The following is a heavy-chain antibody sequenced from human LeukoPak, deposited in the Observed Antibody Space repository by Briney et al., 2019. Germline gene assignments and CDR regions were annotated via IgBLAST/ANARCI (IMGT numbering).Heavy chain of an antibody. CDR3: ARVYDFWSGYYTSDY. V-gene: IGHV1-18*01. D-gene: IGHD3-3*01. CDR2: ISAYNGNT. Sequence: GASVKVSCKASGYTFTSYGISWVRQAPGQGLEWVGWISAYNGNTNYAQKLQGRVTMTTDTFTSTAYMEMRSLRSDDTAVYYCARVYDFWSGYYTSDYWGQGTLVTVSS. J-gene: IGHJ4*02. CDR1: GYTFTSYG.